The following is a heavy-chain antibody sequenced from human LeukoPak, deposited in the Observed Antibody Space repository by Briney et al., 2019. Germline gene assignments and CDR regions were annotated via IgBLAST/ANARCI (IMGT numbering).Heavy chain of an antibody. CDR2: IIPIFGTA. CDR3: ARDYDQLHRYDY. Sequence: GASVKVSCKASGGTFSSYAISWVRQAPGQGLEWMGGIIPIFGTANYAQKFQGRVTITADKSTSTAYMELRSLKSDDTAVYYCARDYDQLHRYDYWGQGTLVTVSS. V-gene: IGHV1-69*06. CDR1: GGTFSSYA. D-gene: IGHD2-2*01. J-gene: IGHJ4*02.